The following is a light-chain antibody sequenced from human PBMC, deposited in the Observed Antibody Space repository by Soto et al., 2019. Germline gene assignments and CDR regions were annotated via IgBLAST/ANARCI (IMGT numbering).Light chain of an antibody. V-gene: IGLV1-44*01. J-gene: IGLJ2*01. CDR3: CSYAGRSTWDVV. CDR1: SSNIGSNI. Sequence: QSVLTQPPSASGTPGQRVTISCSGSSSNIGSNIVNWYQQLPGTAPKLLIYSNNQRPSGVPDRFSGSKSGTSASLAISGLQSEDEADYYCCSYAGRSTWDVVFGGGTKLTVL. CDR2: SNN.